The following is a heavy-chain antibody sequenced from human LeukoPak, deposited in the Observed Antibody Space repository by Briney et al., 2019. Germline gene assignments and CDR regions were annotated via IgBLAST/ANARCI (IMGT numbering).Heavy chain of an antibody. CDR3: ARTDYDILTGYYNPFDY. CDR2: IYYSGST. D-gene: IGHD3-9*01. Sequence: SETLSLTCTVSGGSISSSSYYWGWIRQPPGKGLEWSGSIYYSGSTYYNPSLKSRVTISVDTSKNQFSLKLSSVTAADTAVYYCARTDYDILTGYYNPFDYWGQGTLVTVSS. CDR1: GGSISSSSYY. J-gene: IGHJ4*02. V-gene: IGHV4-39*01.